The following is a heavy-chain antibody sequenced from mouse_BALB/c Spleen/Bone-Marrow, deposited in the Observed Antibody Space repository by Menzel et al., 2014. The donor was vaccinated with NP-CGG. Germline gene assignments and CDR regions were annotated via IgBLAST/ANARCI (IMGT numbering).Heavy chain of an antibody. CDR1: GYTFTDYE. CDR3: TRDGDGYYPYTLDN. CDR2: IHPRSGGT. Sequence: QVQLQQSGAELVRPGASVKLSCKALGYTFTDYEIHWVKQTPVHGLEWIGAIHPRSGGTAYNQKFKGKATLTADKSSSIAYMELSSLTSEDSAVYYRTRDGDGYYPYTLDNWGQGTSVTVSS. D-gene: IGHD2-3*01. J-gene: IGHJ4*01. V-gene: IGHV1-15*01.